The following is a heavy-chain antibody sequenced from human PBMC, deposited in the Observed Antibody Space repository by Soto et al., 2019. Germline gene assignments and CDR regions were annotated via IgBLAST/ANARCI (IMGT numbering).Heavy chain of an antibody. Sequence: PGGSLRLSCAASGFTVSSNYMSWVRQAPGKGLEWVSVIYSGGSTYYADSVKGRFTISRDNSKNTLYLQMNSLRAEDTAVHYCARVTGSGSYYGAYYYYGMDVWGQGTTVTVSS. CDR1: GFTVSSNY. CDR3: ARVTGSGSYYGAYYYYGMDV. D-gene: IGHD3-10*01. J-gene: IGHJ6*02. CDR2: IYSGGST. V-gene: IGHV3-53*01.